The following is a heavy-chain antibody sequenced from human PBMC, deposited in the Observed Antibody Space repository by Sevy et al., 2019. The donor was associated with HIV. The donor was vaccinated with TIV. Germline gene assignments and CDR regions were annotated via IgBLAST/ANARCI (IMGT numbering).Heavy chain of an antibody. V-gene: IGHV5-51*01. Sequence: GESLKISCEGSGYSFTHYWIAWVRQIPGKGLEWMGIIYPGDSDPTYSPSFQGQVTISADKSINIAYLQWSRLKASDTAMYYCARLTGYEPYSSYALDVWGQGTTVTVSS. CDR3: ARLTGYEPYSSYALDV. D-gene: IGHD5-12*01. J-gene: IGHJ6*02. CDR1: GYSFTHYW. CDR2: IYPGDSDP.